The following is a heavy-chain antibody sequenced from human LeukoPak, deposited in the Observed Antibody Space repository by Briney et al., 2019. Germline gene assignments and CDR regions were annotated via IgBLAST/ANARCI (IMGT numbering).Heavy chain of an antibody. D-gene: IGHD1-26*01. J-gene: IGHJ4*02. CDR3: ARMPPVGGSYVY. Sequence: PSETLSLTCTVSGGSISSYYWSWIRQPPGKGLEWIGYIYYSGSTNYNPSLKSRVTISVDTSKNQFSLKLSSVTAADTAVYYCARMPPVGGSYVYWGQGTLVTVSS. CDR2: IYYSGST. CDR1: GGSISSYY. V-gene: IGHV4-59*01.